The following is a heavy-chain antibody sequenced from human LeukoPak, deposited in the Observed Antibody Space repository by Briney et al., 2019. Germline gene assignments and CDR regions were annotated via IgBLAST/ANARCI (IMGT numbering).Heavy chain of an antibody. CDR1: GFTFSDYY. J-gene: IGHJ6*02. Sequence: GGSLRLSCAASGFTFSDYYMSWLRQAPGKGVEGVSYISSSGSTIYYADSVKGRFTISRDNAKNSLYLQMNSLRAEDTAVYYCARDKGYCSGGSCYLQYYYYGMDVWGQGTTVTVSS. D-gene: IGHD2-15*01. CDR2: ISSSGSTI. V-gene: IGHV3-11*01. CDR3: ARDKGYCSGGSCYLQYYYYGMDV.